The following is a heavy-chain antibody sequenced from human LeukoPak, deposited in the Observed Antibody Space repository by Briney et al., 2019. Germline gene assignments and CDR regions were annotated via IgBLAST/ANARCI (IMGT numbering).Heavy chain of an antibody. CDR1: GGTFSSYA. J-gene: IGHJ4*02. Sequence: GASVKVSCKASGGTFSSYAISWVRQAPGQGLEWMGRIIPILGIANYAQKFQGRVTITADKSTSTAYMELSSLRSEDTAVYYCARDKGHYDFDYWGQGTLVTVSS. CDR2: IIPILGIA. V-gene: IGHV1-69*04. D-gene: IGHD3-10*01. CDR3: ARDKGHYDFDY.